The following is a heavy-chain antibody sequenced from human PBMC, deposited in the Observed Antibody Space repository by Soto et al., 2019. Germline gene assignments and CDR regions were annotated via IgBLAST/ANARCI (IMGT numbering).Heavy chain of an antibody. D-gene: IGHD3-16*02. V-gene: IGHV1-8*01. Sequence: QVQLVQSGAEVKKPGASVKVSCKASGYTFTSYDINWVRQATGQGLEWMGWMNPNSGNTGYAQKFKGRVTMTRNTSISTAYRELSSLRSEDTAVYYCARGTYYDYIWGSYRPVDAFDIWGQGTMVTVSS. CDR3: ARGTYYDYIWGSYRPVDAFDI. CDR2: MNPNSGNT. J-gene: IGHJ3*02. CDR1: GYTFTSYD.